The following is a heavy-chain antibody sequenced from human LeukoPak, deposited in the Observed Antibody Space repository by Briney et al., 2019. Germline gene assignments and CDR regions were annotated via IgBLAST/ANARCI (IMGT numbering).Heavy chain of an antibody. Sequence: PGRSLRLSCTASGFTFTSFTMHWVRQTPGKGLEWVALIWSDGSNSGYADSVKGRFTISRDNSKKTVSLQMNRLTAEDTAVYYCTRENLAWRKYFVSWGQGTLVTVSS. CDR3: TRENLAWRKYFVS. J-gene: IGHJ4*02. CDR1: GFTFTSFT. V-gene: IGHV3-33*01. CDR2: IWSDGSNS.